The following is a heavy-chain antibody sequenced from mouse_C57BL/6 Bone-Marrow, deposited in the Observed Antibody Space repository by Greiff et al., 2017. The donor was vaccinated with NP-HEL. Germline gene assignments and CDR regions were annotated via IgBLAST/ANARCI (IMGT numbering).Heavy chain of an antibody. J-gene: IGHJ4*01. Sequence: VKLMESGPGLVQPSQSLSITCTVSGFSLTSYGVHWVRQSPGKGLEWLGVIWSGGSTDYNAAFISRPSISKYNSKSQVFFKMNRLQADDTAIYYWARKGVWLRRWYYAMDYWGQGTSVTVSS. CDR1: GFSLTSYG. D-gene: IGHD2-2*01. CDR2: IWSGGST. V-gene: IGHV2-2*01. CDR3: ARKGVWLRRWYYAMDY.